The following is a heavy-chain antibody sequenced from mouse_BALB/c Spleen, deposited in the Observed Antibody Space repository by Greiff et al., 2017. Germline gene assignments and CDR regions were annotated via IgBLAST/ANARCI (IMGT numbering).Heavy chain of an antibody. CDR2: ISSGGGST. D-gene: IGHD2-1*01. Sequence: EVQRVESGGGLVKPGGSLKLSCAASGFAFSSYDMSWVRQTPEKRLEWVAYISSGGGSTYYPDTVKGRFTISRDNAKNTLYLQMSSLKSEDTAMYYCARRNYGNSNWYFDVWGAGTTVTVSS. J-gene: IGHJ1*01. CDR1: GFAFSSYD. V-gene: IGHV5-12-1*01. CDR3: ARRNYGNSNWYFDV.